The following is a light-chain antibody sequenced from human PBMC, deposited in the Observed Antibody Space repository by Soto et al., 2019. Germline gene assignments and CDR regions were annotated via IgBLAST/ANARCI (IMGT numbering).Light chain of an antibody. CDR2: EIS. V-gene: IGLV2-14*01. J-gene: IGLJ2*01. CDR3: SSYTSRDTVI. Sequence: QYVLTQPASVSGSPGQTITISCSGTSSDVGAYDHVSWYQQYPGKAPKFIIFEISNRPSGISSRFSGSRSGNTASLTISRLQAEDEAYYYCSSYTSRDTVIFGGGTKVTVL. CDR1: SSDVGAYDH.